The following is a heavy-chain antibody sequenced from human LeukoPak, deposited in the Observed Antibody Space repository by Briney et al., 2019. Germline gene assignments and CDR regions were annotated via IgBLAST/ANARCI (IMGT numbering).Heavy chain of an antibody. J-gene: IGHJ3*02. CDR2: ISSSSNYI. Sequence: GGSLRLSCAASGFTFSTYNMNWVRQAPGKGLEWVSSISSSSNYIYYADSVKGRFTISRDNAKNSLYLQMNSLGVEDTDVYYCARDVGASAPDALDIWGQGTMVTVSS. CDR1: GFTFSTYN. CDR3: ARDVGASAPDALDI. V-gene: IGHV3-21*01. D-gene: IGHD1-26*01.